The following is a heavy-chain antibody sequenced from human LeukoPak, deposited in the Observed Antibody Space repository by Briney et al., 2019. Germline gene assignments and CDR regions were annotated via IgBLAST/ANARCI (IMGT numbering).Heavy chain of an antibody. V-gene: IGHV3-23*01. CDR1: GFTFSSYA. CDR3: AKDLLVPAAGFDY. D-gene: IGHD2-2*01. Sequence: PGGSLRLSCAPSGFTFSSYAISWVRQPPGKGLEWVSAISGSGGSTYYADSVKGRFTISRDNSKNTLYLQMNSLRAEDTAVYYCAKDLLVPAAGFDYWGQGTLVTVSS. CDR2: ISGSGGST. J-gene: IGHJ4*02.